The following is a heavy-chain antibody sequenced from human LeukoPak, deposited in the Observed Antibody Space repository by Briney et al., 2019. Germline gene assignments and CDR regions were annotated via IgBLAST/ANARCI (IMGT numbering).Heavy chain of an antibody. V-gene: IGHV4-61*02. Sequence: SETLSLTCTVSGASIYSGSYFWSWIRQPAGKGLEWIGRIYSTGSTNHNPSLKSRVTISVDTSEKNFSLHLTSVTAADSAVYYCARAPTYPTFDYWGQGIVVTVSS. CDR2: IYSTGST. J-gene: IGHJ4*02. CDR1: GASIYSGSYF. CDR3: ARAPTYPTFDY.